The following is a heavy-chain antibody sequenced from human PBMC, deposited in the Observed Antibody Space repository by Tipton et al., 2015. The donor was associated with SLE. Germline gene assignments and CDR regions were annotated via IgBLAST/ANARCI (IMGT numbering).Heavy chain of an antibody. CDR3: ARGYCSGGSCSYWYFDL. CDR2: INHSGST. J-gene: IGHJ2*01. V-gene: IGHV4-34*01. CDR1: GGSFSGYY. Sequence: TLSFTCAVYGGSFSGYYWSWIRQPPGKGLEWIGEINHSGSTNYNPSLKSRVTISVDTSKNQFSLKLSSVTAADTAVYYCARGYCSGGSCSYWYFDLWGRGTLVTVSS. D-gene: IGHD2-15*01.